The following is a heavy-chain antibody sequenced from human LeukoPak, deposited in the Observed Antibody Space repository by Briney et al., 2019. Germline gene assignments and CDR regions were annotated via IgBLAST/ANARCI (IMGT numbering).Heavy chain of an antibody. V-gene: IGHV1-18*01. CDR1: GYTLTSYG. Sequence: GASVKVSCKASGYTLTSYGISGVRQAPGQGLGCVGWISAFNGNTNYAQKLQGRVTMTTDTSTSTAYMELRSLRSDDTAVYYCASLIEYSSSRVRTDDAFDIWGQGTMVTVSS. CDR2: ISAFNGNT. J-gene: IGHJ3*02. D-gene: IGHD6-6*01. CDR3: ASLIEYSSSRVRTDDAFDI.